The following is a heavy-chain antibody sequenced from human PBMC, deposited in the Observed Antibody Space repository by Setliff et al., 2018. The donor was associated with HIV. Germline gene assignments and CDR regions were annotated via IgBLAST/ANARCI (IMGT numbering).Heavy chain of an antibody. V-gene: IGHV4-59*01. CDR1: GVSIENNF. D-gene: IGHD3-16*01. CDR2: ISYTGST. Sequence: SETLSLTCTVSGVSIENNFWSWFRQPPGKGLEWIGYISYTGSTNYDPSLKSRLTIVADTSKSQFSLKLTSVTAADTAVYYCARGAYIKMNYCFDYWGRGTRVTVSS. CDR3: ARGAYIKMNYCFDY. J-gene: IGHJ4*02.